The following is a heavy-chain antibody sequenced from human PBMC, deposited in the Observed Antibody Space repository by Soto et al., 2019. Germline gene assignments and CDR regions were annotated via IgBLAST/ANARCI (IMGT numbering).Heavy chain of an antibody. Sequence: GVLRLSCAASGFTFTDYYMSWIRQAPGKGLEWVSYISSSGSTIYYADSVKGRFTITKDTSKNQVVLTVTNMDPVDTATYYCARRRTWIQLWSQTGYFDFWGQGTLVTVSS. CDR3: ARRRTWIQLWSQTGYFDF. CDR1: GFTFTDYY. CDR2: ISSSGSTI. D-gene: IGHD5-18*01. J-gene: IGHJ4*02. V-gene: IGHV3-11*01.